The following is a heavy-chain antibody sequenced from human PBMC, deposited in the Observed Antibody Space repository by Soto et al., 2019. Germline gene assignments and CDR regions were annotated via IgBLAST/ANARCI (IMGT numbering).Heavy chain of an antibody. D-gene: IGHD4-17*01. Sequence: GESLKISCRGSGYTFTSYWISWVRQTPGKGLEWMGRLDPVDAFTSYSPSFQGHVSISIDKSVSTAYLQWSRLKASDTAMYYCARQRGTVTRDFEIRGQGTVVTVS. CDR2: LDPVDAFT. V-gene: IGHV5-10-1*01. CDR3: ARQRGTVTRDFEI. CDR1: GYTFTSYW. J-gene: IGHJ3*02.